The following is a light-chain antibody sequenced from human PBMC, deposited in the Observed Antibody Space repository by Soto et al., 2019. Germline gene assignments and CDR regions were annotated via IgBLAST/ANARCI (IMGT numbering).Light chain of an antibody. V-gene: IGLV1-40*01. CDR1: TSNIGAGYD. Sequence: QSVLTQPPSVSGAPGQRVTISCSGTTSNIGAGYDVHWYQQLPGTAPKLLIYGNSNRLSGVPDRFSGSKSGTSASLAITGLQSEDDADYYSQSYDSSLSHWLFGGGTKLTVL. CDR3: QSYDSSLSHWL. J-gene: IGLJ3*02. CDR2: GNS.